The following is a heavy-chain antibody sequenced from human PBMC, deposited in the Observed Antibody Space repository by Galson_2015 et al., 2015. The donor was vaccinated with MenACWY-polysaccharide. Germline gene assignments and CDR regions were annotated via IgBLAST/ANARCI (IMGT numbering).Heavy chain of an antibody. CDR3: AKDAVPQLQSTSSAFDY. V-gene: IGHV3-30*02. J-gene: IGHJ4*02. Sequence: SLRLSCAASGFTFSRYGMHWVRQAPGKGLEWVSFMRYDGSDKYYTDSVKGRFTISRDNSKNTLYLQMNSLRIEDTAVYYCAKDAVPQLQSTSSAFDYWGQGTLVTVSS. D-gene: IGHD6-6*01. CDR2: MRYDGSDK. CDR1: GFTFSRYG.